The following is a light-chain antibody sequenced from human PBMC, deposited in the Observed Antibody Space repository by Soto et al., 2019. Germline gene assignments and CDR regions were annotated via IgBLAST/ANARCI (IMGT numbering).Light chain of an antibody. CDR1: SSDVGAYKE. J-gene: IGLJ3*02. CDR3: TSDVGSNIWV. Sequence: QSALTQPPSASGSPGQSVTISCTGTSSDVGAYKEVSWYQQYPGKAPKLMIYEVSKRPSGVPDRFSGSKSGNTASLTVSGLQAEDEADYYCTSDVGSNIWVFGGGTKVTVL. CDR2: EVS. V-gene: IGLV2-8*01.